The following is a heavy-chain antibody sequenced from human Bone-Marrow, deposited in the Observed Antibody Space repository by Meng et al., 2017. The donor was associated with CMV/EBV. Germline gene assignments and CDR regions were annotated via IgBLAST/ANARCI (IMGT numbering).Heavy chain of an antibody. CDR3: AVLRGGSGYSGSTRDRGYYYGMDV. CDR1: GYTFTSYG. J-gene: IGHJ6*02. Sequence: ASVKVSCKASGYTFTSYGISWVRQAPGQGLEWMGWISAYNGNTNYAQKLQGRVTMTTDTSTSTAYMELRSLRSDDTAVYYCAVLRGGSGYSGSTRDRGYYYGMDVWGQGTTVTVSS. V-gene: IGHV1-18*01. CDR2: ISAYNGNT. D-gene: IGHD3-3*01.